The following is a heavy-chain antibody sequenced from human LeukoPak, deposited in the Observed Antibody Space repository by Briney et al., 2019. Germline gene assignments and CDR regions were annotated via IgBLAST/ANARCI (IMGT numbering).Heavy chain of an antibody. D-gene: IGHD5-18*01. Sequence: SETLSLTCTVSGASISTYYWSWIRQPPGKGLEWIGYIYFSGSTNYNPSLKSRVTISVDTSRNQFSLKLSSVTAADTAVYFCARGYSHSDSWGQGTLVTVSS. CDR1: GASISTYY. V-gene: IGHV4-59*01. CDR3: ARGYSHSDS. J-gene: IGHJ4*02. CDR2: IYFSGST.